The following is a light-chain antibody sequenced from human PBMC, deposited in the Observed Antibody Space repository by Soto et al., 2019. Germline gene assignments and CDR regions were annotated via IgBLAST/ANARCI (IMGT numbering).Light chain of an antibody. J-gene: IGLJ3*02. CDR3: CSYAGSRV. V-gene: IGLV2-11*01. CDR1: SSDVGGYNY. Sequence: QSALTQPRSVSGSPGQSVTISCTETSSDVGGYNYVSWYQQHPGKAPKLMIYDVSKRPSGVPDRFSGSKSGNTASLTISGLQAEDEADYYCCSYAGSRVFGGGTKLTVL. CDR2: DVS.